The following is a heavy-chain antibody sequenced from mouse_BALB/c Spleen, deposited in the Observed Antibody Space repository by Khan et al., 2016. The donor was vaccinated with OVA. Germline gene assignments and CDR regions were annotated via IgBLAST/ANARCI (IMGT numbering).Heavy chain of an antibody. D-gene: IGHD1-1*01. CDR3: ATSYYYRYYFDY. CDR1: GFTFSSYG. Sequence: EVELVESGGGLVQPGGSRKLSCAASGFTFSSYGMHWVRQAPEKGLEWVAYISGDSSTIYYADTVNGRFTFSRDNPKNTPFLQMTSLMSEDTAMYYCATSYYYRYYFDYWGPGTTLTVSS. CDR2: ISGDSSTI. J-gene: IGHJ2*01. V-gene: IGHV5-17*02.